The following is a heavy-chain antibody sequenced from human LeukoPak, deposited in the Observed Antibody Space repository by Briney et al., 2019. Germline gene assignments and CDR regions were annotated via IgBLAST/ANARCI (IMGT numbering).Heavy chain of an antibody. Sequence: KAGGSLRLSCAASGVTFNNAWMSGVRQAPGKGLEGVGRIKSKTDGGTTDYAAPVKGRFTISRDDSKNTLYLRMSSLKREDTAVYYCTTDQYSGTMTFDYWGQGTLVTVSS. CDR3: TTDQYSGTMTFDY. V-gene: IGHV3-15*01. D-gene: IGHD6-6*01. CDR1: GVTFNNAW. CDR2: IKSKTDGGTT. J-gene: IGHJ4*02.